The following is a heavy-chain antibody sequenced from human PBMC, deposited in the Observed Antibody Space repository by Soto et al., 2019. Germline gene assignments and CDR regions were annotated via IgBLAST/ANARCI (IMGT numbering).Heavy chain of an antibody. D-gene: IGHD6-19*01. CDR3: ARTTTYSSGWYNWFDP. V-gene: IGHV4-59*08. CDR2: IYYSGST. Sequence: PSETLSLTCTVSGGSISSYYWSWIRQPPGKGLEWIGYIYYSGSTNYNPSLKSRVTISVDTSKKQFSLKLSSVTAADTAVYYCARTTTYSSGWYNWFDPWGQGTLVTVSS. CDR1: GGSISSYY. J-gene: IGHJ5*02.